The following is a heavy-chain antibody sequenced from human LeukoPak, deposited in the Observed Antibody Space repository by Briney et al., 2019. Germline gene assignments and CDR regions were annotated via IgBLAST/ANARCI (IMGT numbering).Heavy chain of an antibody. CDR3: TRGALRMSPLDFGS. V-gene: IGHV3-49*04. CDR2: IRSKAYGRTT. J-gene: IGHJ4*02. CDR1: GFTLDVYT. Sequence: GGSLRLSCTVSGFTLDVYTISWVRQAPGKGLEWVIFIRSKAYGRTTEYAASVKGRFTISRDDSKSIAYLQMNSLKTEDTAVYYCTRGALRMSPLDFGSWGQGTLVTVSS.